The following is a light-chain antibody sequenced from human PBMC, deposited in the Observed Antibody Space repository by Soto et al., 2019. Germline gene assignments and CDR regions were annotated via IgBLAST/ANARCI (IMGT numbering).Light chain of an antibody. V-gene: IGKV1-12*01. CDR1: QGITTW. J-gene: IGKJ4*01. CDR3: QQTDNFPLT. Sequence: DIQMTQSPSTVSASVGDRVTITCWASQGITTWLAWYQQKPGKAPRLLIYAASNLQSGIPSRFSGSGSGTDFTLTISSLQPEDFAIYYCQQTDNFPLTFGGGTKVEIK. CDR2: AAS.